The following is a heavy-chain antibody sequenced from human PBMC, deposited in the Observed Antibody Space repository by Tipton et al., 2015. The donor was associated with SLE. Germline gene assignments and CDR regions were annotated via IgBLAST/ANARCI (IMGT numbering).Heavy chain of an antibody. V-gene: IGHV4-39*07. D-gene: IGHD3-16*01. Sequence: TLSLTCTVSGGSISSSSDYWGWIRQPPGKGLEWIGSIYRSGSTYYNPSLKSRVTISLDTSKNQFSLKLSSATAADTAVYYCARDPRLNWDYGTYFDYWGQGTLVTVSS. CDR2: IYRSGST. CDR1: GGSISSSSDY. J-gene: IGHJ4*02. CDR3: ARDPRLNWDYGTYFDY.